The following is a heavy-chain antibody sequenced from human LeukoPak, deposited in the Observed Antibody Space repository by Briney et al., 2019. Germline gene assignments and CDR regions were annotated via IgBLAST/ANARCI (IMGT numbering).Heavy chain of an antibody. J-gene: IGHJ4*02. CDR3: ARTPKEGSHYYFDY. V-gene: IGHV1-69*05. CDR2: IIPIFGTA. D-gene: IGHD2-15*01. CDR1: GGTFSSYA. Sequence: GASVKVSCKASGGTFSSYAISWVRQAPGQGLEWMGGIIPIFGTANYAQKFQGRVTITTDESTSTAYMELSSLRSEDTAVYYCARTPKEGSHYYFDYWGQGTLVTVSS.